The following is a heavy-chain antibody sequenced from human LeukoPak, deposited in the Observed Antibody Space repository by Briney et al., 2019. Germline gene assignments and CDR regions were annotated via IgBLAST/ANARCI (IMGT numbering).Heavy chain of an antibody. CDR2: INPSGGST. J-gene: IGHJ3*02. D-gene: IGHD4-17*01. CDR1: FTSXY. CDR3: ARGDYGDLGTNAFDI. Sequence: FTSXYMHWVRQAXGQGLEWMGIINPSGGSTSYAQKFQGRVTMTRDTSTSTVYMELSSLRSEDTAVYYCARGDYGDLGTNAFDIWGQGTMVTVSS. V-gene: IGHV1-46*01.